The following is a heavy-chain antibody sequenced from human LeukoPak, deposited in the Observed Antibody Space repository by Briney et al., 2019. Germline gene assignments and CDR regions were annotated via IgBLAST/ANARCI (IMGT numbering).Heavy chain of an antibody. V-gene: IGHV4-4*07. CDR2: IYTSGST. CDR3: ARDFVWGSYYYYYMDV. J-gene: IGHJ6*03. Sequence: SETLSLTCTASGGSISSYYWSWIRQPAGKGLEWIGRIYTSGSTNYNPSLKSRVTMSVDTSKNQFSLKLSSVTAADTAVYYCARDFVWGSYYYYYMDVWGKGTTVTVSS. CDR1: GGSISSYY. D-gene: IGHD2-8*01.